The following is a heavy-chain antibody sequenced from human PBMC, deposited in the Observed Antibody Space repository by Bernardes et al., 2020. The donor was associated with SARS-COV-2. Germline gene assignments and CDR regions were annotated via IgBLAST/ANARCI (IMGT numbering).Heavy chain of an antibody. J-gene: IGHJ3*01. V-gene: IGHV3-53*01. D-gene: IGHD6-19*01. Sequence: GGALRLSCADSVFIVRSIYMRWLRQPPGKGLEWVSDIYNDGRTYYADSVGGRFTVSRDSSKNTMYLQMNSLRAEDTALYYCARETQWTFDLWGKGTMVTVSS. CDR1: VFIVRSIY. CDR2: IYNDGRT. CDR3: ARETQWTFDL.